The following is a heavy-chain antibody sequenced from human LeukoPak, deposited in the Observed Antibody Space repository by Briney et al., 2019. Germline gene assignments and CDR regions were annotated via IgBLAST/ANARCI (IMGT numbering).Heavy chain of an antibody. CDR3: AKDTAMEDYFVY. V-gene: IGHV3-23*01. CDR1: GFTFSSYA. CDR2: ISGSGGST. Sequence: GGSLRLSCAASGFTFSSYAMSWVRQAPGKGLEWVSDISGSGGSTYYADSVRGGFTISRDNSKNTLYLQMNSLRAEVTAVYCCAKDTAMEDYFVYWGQGTLVTVSS. J-gene: IGHJ4*02. D-gene: IGHD5-18*01.